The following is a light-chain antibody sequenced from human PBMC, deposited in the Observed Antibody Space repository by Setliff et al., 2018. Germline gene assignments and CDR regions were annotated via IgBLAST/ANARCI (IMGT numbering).Light chain of an antibody. CDR3: GAWDRSLNVYV. CDR2: DDQ. CDR1: SSNVGKNY. V-gene: IGLV1-51*01. J-gene: IGLJ1*01. Sequence: VLTQPPSVSAAPGQKVTIACSGSSSNVGKNYVSWYQQFPGTAPRLLIYDDQRSSGIPDRFSGSKSGTSATLDITGLQTGDEADYYCGAWDRSLNVYVFGTGTKVTVL.